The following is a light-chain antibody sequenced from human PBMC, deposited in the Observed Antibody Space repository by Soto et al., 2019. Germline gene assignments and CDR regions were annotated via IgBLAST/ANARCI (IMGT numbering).Light chain of an antibody. Sequence: QSVLTQPASVSGSPGQSITIPCTGTTSDVGTYNHVSWYQHHPGKAPRLMIYDVNKRPSGVSNRFSGSKSGNAASLTISGLQAEDEADYYCCSYAGSRVYVFGSGTKVTVL. CDR1: TSDVGTYNH. V-gene: IGLV2-23*02. CDR2: DVN. J-gene: IGLJ1*01. CDR3: CSYAGSRVYV.